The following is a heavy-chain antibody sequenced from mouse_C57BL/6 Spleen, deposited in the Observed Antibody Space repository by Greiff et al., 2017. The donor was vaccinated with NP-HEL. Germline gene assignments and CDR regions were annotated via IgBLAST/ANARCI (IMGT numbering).Heavy chain of an antibody. D-gene: IGHD2-4*01. J-gene: IGHJ2*01. Sequence: VQLQQSGPELVKPGASVKISCKASGYTFTDYYMNWVKQSHGKSLEWIGDINPNNGGTSYNQKFKGKATLTVDKSSSTAYMELRSLTSEDSAVYYCARWGYDHDGGYFDYWGQGTTLTVSS. CDR1: GYTFTDYY. CDR3: ARWGYDHDGGYFDY. CDR2: INPNNGGT. V-gene: IGHV1-26*01.